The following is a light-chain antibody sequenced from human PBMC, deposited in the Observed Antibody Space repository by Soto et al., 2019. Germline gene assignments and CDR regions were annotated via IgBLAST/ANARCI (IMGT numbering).Light chain of an antibody. J-gene: IGKJ2*01. Sequence: EIVMTQSPPTLSVSPGERATLSCRASQSVSNNLAWYQQKSGQAPRLLIYGASTRATGIPARFSGSGSGTEFTLTISSLQSEDCAVYFCHQYNKWPPLYTFGLWTKLTI. CDR3: HQYNKWPPLYT. V-gene: IGKV3-15*01. CDR1: QSVSNN. CDR2: GAS.